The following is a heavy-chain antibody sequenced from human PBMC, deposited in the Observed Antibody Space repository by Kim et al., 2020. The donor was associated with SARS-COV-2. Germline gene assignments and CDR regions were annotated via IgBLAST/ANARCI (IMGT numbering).Heavy chain of an antibody. CDR3: ARGGYSGYRRVDY. CDR2: INHSGST. Sequence: SETLSLTCAVYGGSFSGYYWSWIRQPPGKGLEWIGEINHSGSTNYNPSLKSRVTISVDTSKNQFSLKLSSVTAADTAVYYCARGGYSGYRRVDYWGQGTLVTVSS. J-gene: IGHJ4*02. D-gene: IGHD5-12*01. CDR1: GGSFSGYY. V-gene: IGHV4-34*01.